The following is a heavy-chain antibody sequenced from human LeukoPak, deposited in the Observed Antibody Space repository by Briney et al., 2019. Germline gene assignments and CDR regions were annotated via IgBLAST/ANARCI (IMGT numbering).Heavy chain of an antibody. V-gene: IGHV3-33*01. Sequence: HPGGSLRLSCAASGFTFSSYGMHWVRQAPGKGLEWVAVIWYDGSNKYYADSVKGRFTISRDNSKNTLYLQMNSLRAEDTAVYYRASNIVGATFDYWGQGTLVTVSS. CDR3: ASNIVGATFDY. J-gene: IGHJ4*02. CDR1: GFTFSSYG. CDR2: IWYDGSNK. D-gene: IGHD1-26*01.